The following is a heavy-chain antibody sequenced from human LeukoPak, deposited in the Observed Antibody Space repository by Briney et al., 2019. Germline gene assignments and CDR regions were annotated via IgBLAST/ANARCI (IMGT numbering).Heavy chain of an antibody. V-gene: IGHV1-69*04. CDR1: GGTFSSYA. CDR2: IIPIFGIA. J-gene: IGHJ3*02. CDR3: ARGDYDGAFDI. D-gene: IGHD3-16*01. Sequence: SVKVSCKASGGTFSSYAISWVRQAPGQGLEWMGRIIPIFGIANYAQKFQGRVTITADKSTSTAYMELSSLRSEDTAVYYCARGDYDGAFDIWGHGAMVTVSS.